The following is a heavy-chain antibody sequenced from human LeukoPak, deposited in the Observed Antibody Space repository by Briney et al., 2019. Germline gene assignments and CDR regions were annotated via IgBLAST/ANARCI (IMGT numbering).Heavy chain of an antibody. CDR3: ARRERPGMLDY. V-gene: IGHV4-34*01. Sequence: SETLSLTCAVSGGSFSGYYWSWIRQPPGKGLEWIGEINHSGSTNYNPSLKSRVTISVDTSKNQFSLKLSSVTAADTAVYYCARRERPGMLDYWGQGTLVTVSS. D-gene: IGHD1-26*01. J-gene: IGHJ4*02. CDR1: GGSFSGYY. CDR2: INHSGST.